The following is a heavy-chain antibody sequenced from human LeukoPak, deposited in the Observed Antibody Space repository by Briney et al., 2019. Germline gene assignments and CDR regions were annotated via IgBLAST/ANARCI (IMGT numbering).Heavy chain of an antibody. CDR2: ISSDGNNK. Sequence: PGGSLRLSCAASGLNFRSYAMHWVRQAPGKGLEWVAVISSDGNNKFYTDSVKGRFTISRDNSKNTLYLQMNSLRAEDTAVYYCARDGALVKGYFDYWGQGTVVTVSS. V-gene: IGHV3-30*04. D-gene: IGHD3-16*01. J-gene: IGHJ4*02. CDR3: ARDGALVKGYFDY. CDR1: GLNFRSYA.